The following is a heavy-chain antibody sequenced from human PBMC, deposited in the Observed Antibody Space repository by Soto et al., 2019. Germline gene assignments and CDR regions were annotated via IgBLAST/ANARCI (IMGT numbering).Heavy chain of an antibody. Sequence: PGGSLRLSCAASGFTFSSYAMSWVRQAPGKGLEWVSAISGSGGSTYYADSVKGRFTISRDNSKNTLYLQMNSLRAEDTAVYYCAKSNRVRGVIIQGRYFDYWGQGTLVTVSS. CDR3: AKSNRVRGVIIQGRYFDY. V-gene: IGHV3-23*01. CDR1: GFTFSSYA. D-gene: IGHD3-10*01. J-gene: IGHJ4*02. CDR2: ISGSGGST.